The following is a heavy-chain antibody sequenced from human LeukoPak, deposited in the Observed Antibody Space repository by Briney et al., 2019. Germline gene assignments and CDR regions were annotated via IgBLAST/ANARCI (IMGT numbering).Heavy chain of an antibody. CDR1: GFTVSSNY. Sequence: PGGSLRLSCAASGFTVSSNYMSWVRQAPGKGLEWVAVTSYDENNKFYRNSVKGRFTISRDNSKNMLYLQMDSLRTDDTAIYSCARGATNDFWTGYGWFDPWGQGTLVTVSS. CDR2: TSYDENNK. D-gene: IGHD3-3*01. CDR3: ARGATNDFWTGYGWFDP. V-gene: IGHV3-30-3*01. J-gene: IGHJ5*02.